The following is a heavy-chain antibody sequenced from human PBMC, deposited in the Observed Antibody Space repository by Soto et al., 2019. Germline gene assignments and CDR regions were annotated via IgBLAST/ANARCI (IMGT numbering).Heavy chain of an antibody. CDR1: GFTLRNYA. J-gene: IGHJ4*02. CDR2: ISANDVGT. Sequence: EVQLLESGVGVVQPGGSLRLSCEASGFTLRNYAMTWIRQAPGKGLDWVSLISANDVGTYYAESVKTRFTISTDQSRNTVYLQMDSLRADDTAIYYCAKAKNDYNWDNRPPFDYWGQGTLVTVSS. D-gene: IGHD1-20*01. CDR3: AKAKNDYNWDNRPPFDY. V-gene: IGHV3-23*01.